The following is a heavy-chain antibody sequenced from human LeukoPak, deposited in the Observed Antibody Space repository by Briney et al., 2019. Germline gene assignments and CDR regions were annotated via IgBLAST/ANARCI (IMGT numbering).Heavy chain of an antibody. D-gene: IGHD6-13*01. Sequence: PGGSLRLSCAASGFTVSSNYMSWVRQAPGKGLERVSVIYSGGSTYYADSVKGRFTISRDNSKNTLYLQMNSLRAEDTAVYYCARDRGQQLDSFDYWGQGTLVTVSS. CDR3: ARDRGQQLDSFDY. J-gene: IGHJ4*02. CDR1: GFTVSSNY. CDR2: IYSGGST. V-gene: IGHV3-66*01.